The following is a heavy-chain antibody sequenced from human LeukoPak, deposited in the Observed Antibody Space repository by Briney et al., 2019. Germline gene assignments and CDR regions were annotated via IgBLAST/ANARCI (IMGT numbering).Heavy chain of an antibody. D-gene: IGHD3-3*01. CDR1: GGSISSSSYY. Sequence: SETLSLTCTVSGGSISSSSYYWGWIRQPRGKGLEWIGSIYYSGSTYYNPSLKSRVTISVDTSKNQFSLKLSSVTAADTAVYYCARGPDFWSGPGGYYFDYWGQGTLVTVSS. CDR3: ARGPDFWSGPGGYYFDY. V-gene: IGHV4-39*01. J-gene: IGHJ4*02. CDR2: IYYSGST.